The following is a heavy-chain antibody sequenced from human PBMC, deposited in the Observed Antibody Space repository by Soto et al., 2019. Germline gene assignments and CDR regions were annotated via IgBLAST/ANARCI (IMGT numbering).Heavy chain of an antibody. CDR3: VRFSGLDV. V-gene: IGHV3-23*01. Sequence: GGSLRLSCAASGFTFSTYAMSWVRQAPGKGLEWVSAISGGGGSTYYADSVKGRFTISRDNSKNTLYLQMSSLRSEDTAVYYCVRFSGLDVWGQGTTVTVSS. CDR1: GFTFSTYA. D-gene: IGHD3-3*01. CDR2: ISGGGGST. J-gene: IGHJ6*01.